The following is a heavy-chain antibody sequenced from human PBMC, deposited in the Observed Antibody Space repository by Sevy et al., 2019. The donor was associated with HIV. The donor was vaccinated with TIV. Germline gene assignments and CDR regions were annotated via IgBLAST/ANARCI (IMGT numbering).Heavy chain of an antibody. CDR1: GFTVSSNY. CDR3: ARTGNYYDSIGDYQWDVFDI. CDR2: IYTDGST. D-gene: IGHD3-22*01. Sequence: GGSLRLSCAVSGFTVSSNYMNWVRQAPGKGLEWVSVIYTDGSTYYADSVKCRFTISRHNSENTLTLQWNSLRVEDTNVYYGARTGNYYDSIGDYQWDVFDIWGQGTMVTVSS. V-gene: IGHV3-53*04. J-gene: IGHJ3*02.